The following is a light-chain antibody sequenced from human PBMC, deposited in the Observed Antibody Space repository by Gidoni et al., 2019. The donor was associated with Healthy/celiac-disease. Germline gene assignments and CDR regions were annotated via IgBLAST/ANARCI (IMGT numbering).Light chain of an antibody. CDR1: QRISSR. J-gene: IGKJ1*01. Sequence: DIQMTQSPSTLSASVGDRVTIPCRASQRISSRLACYQQKPGKAPKLLIYKASSLESGVPSRFSGSGSGTEFTLTISSLQPDDFATYYCQQYNTRTFGQGTKVEIK. V-gene: IGKV1-5*03. CDR2: KAS. CDR3: QQYNTRT.